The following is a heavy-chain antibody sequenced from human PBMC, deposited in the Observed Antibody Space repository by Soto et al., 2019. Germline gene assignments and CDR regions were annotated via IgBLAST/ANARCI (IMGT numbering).Heavy chain of an antibody. J-gene: IGHJ5*02. D-gene: IGHD2-15*01. CDR2: IYYTGST. V-gene: IGHV4-59*01. Sequence: SETLSLTCTVSGDSISSYYWSWIRQPPGNGLEWIGHIYYTGSTNYNPSLKSRLIISVHTSSNQISLNLNSVTAADTAVYYCTRVRGNLFDQWGQGTLVTVSS. CDR1: GDSISSYY. CDR3: TRVRGNLFDQ.